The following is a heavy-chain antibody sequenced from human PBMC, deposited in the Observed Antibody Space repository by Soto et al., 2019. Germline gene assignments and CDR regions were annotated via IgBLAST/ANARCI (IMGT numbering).Heavy chain of an antibody. CDR1: GGSFSGYY. CDR2: INDRGSI. J-gene: IGHJ2*01. D-gene: IGHD3-9*01. Sequence: QVQLQQWGAGPLRPLETLSLTCGVSGGSFSGYYWAWIRQSPGKGLEWIGEINDRGSINYNPSLKSRVSSSVDTSKNQYSLNLRSVTAADTAVYYCARESHDILTGPPWVWYFDLWGRGTLVTVSS. V-gene: IGHV4-34*01. CDR3: ARESHDILTGPPWVWYFDL.